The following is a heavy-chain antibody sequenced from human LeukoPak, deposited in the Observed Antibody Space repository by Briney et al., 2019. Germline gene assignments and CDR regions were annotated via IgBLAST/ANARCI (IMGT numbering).Heavy chain of an antibody. CDR2: INPNSGGT. Sequence: ASVTVSCKTSGYTFSDYYIHWVRQAPGQGLEWMGWINPNSGGTNYAQKFQGRVTMTRDTSISTAYMELSRLRSDDTAVYYCARDRREQWLSWFDPWGQGTLVTVSS. CDR3: ARDRREQWLSWFDP. D-gene: IGHD6-19*01. CDR1: GYTFSDYY. J-gene: IGHJ5*02. V-gene: IGHV1-2*02.